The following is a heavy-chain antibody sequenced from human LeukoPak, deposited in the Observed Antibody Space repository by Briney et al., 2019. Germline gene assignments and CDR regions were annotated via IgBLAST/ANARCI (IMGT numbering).Heavy chain of an antibody. D-gene: IGHD5-24*01. Sequence: GGSLRLSCAASGFTFSSYGMHWVRQAPGKGLEGVAVIWYDGSNKHYADSVKGRFTISRDNSKNTLYLQMNSLRAEDAAVYYCARDFRDGYTSYFDYWGQGTLVTVSS. CDR2: IWYDGSNK. CDR1: GFTFSSYG. CDR3: ARDFRDGYTSYFDY. J-gene: IGHJ4*02. V-gene: IGHV3-33*01.